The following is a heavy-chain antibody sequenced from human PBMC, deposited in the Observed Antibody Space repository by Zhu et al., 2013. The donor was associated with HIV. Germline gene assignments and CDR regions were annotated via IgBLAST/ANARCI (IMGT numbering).Heavy chain of an antibody. V-gene: IGHV1-18*01. D-gene: IGHD1-26*01. CDR2: ISGYNGNT. CDR3: ARRYSGTAHFDY. Sequence: QVQLVQSGAEVKKPGASVKVSCKASGYTFTSYGISWVRQAPGQGLEWMGWISGYNGNTNYAQKLQGRVTMTRDTSTSTAYMDLRSLRSDDTAVYYCARRYSGTAHFDYWGQGTLGHRSPQ. J-gene: IGHJ4*02. CDR1: GYTFTSYG.